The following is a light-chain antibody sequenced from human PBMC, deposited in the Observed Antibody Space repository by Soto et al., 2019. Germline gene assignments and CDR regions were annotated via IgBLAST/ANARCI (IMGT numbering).Light chain of an antibody. CDR2: WAS. CDR3: QQHNNWPLT. CDR1: QSVLLTSNNKNY. Sequence: DIVMTQSPDSLAVSLGERATINCKSSQSVLLTSNNKNYLAWYQQKPGQPPKLLIYWASTRESGVPDRFSASGSGTQFTLTISSLQSEDFAVYYCQQHNNWPLTFGGGTKVDI. V-gene: IGKV4-1*01. J-gene: IGKJ4*01.